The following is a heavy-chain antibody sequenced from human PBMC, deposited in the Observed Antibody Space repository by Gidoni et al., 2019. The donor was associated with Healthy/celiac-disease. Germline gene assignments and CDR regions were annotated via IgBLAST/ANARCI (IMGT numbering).Heavy chain of an antibody. D-gene: IGHD1-26*01. J-gene: IGHJ4*02. Sequence: QVQLVESGGGVVQPGRSLSLSCAASGFTFSSYGMHWVRQAPGKGLEWVAVISYDGSNKYYADSVKGRFTISRDNSKNTLYLQMNSLRAEDTAVYYCAKDRWSYPSRGFDYWGQGTLVTVSS. CDR1: GFTFSSYG. CDR2: ISYDGSNK. V-gene: IGHV3-30*18. CDR3: AKDRWSYPSRGFDY.